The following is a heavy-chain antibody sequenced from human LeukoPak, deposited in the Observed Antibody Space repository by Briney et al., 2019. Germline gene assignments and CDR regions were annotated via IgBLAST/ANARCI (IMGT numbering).Heavy chain of an antibody. CDR3: AKDHSSTSCWDY. Sequence: GTSVKVSCKASGFTFTSSAVQWVRQARGQRLEWIGWIVVGSGNTNYAQKFQERVTITRDMSTSTAYMELSSLRSEDTAVYYCAKDHSSTSCWDYWGQGTLVTVSS. J-gene: IGHJ4*02. CDR2: IVVGSGNT. CDR1: GFTFTSSA. D-gene: IGHD2-2*01. V-gene: IGHV1-58*01.